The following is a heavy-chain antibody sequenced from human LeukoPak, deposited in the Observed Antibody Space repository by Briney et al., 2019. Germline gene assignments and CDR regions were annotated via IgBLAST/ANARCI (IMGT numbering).Heavy chain of an antibody. V-gene: IGHV4-39*01. CDR1: GVSISSISYC. CDR3: ARLRFLEWLSRAPHAFDI. J-gene: IGHJ3*02. Sequence: WETLSLTCTVSGVSISSISYCWGWIRQPPGKGLEWVGSIYYGEITYYNPSLKSRVTISVATSKDQSSLKLSSVTAADTAVYYCARLRFLEWLSRAPHAFDIWGQGTMVIVSS. D-gene: IGHD3-3*01. CDR2: IYYGEIT.